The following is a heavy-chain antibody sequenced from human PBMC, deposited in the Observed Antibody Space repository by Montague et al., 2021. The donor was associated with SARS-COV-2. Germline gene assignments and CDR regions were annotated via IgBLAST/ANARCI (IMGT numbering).Heavy chain of an antibody. CDR2: IQTSGTS. J-gene: IGHJ6*02. D-gene: IGHD2-8*01. CDR3: ARDRPESWRISPGLAGLFATVVHSASGMDV. CDR1: GDSMTCGSYF. Sequence: TLSLTCTVSGDSMTCGSYFWTWIRQPAGKGLEWLGHIQTSGTSNYNPFLKGRITMSTDTSRGQFSLELSSVTAADTAVYYCARDRPESWRISPGLAGLFATVVHSASGMDVWGQGTTVTVS. V-gene: IGHV4-61*09.